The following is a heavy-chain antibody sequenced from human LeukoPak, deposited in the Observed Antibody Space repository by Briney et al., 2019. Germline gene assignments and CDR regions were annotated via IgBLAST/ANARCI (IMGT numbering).Heavy chain of an antibody. J-gene: IGHJ4*02. CDR3: ARRRNYYDSSGIFDY. Sequence: SETLSLTCAVYGGSFSGYYWSWIRQPPGKGLEWIGYIYYSGSTNYNPSLTSRVTISVDTSKNQFSLKLSSVTAADTAVYYCARRRNYYDSSGIFDYWGQGTLVTVSS. D-gene: IGHD3-22*01. CDR2: IYYSGST. CDR1: GGSFSGYY. V-gene: IGHV4-59*01.